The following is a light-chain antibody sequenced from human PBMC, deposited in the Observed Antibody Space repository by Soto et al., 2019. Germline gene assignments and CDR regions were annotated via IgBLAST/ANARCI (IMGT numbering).Light chain of an antibody. CDR2: AAS. Sequence: DIQMTQSPSSLSASVGDRVTITCRASQSISSYLNWYQQKPGKAPKLLIYAASSLQSGVPSRFSGSGSVTDFTLTISSLQPEDFATYYCQKSYSTPWTFGQGTKVKIK. V-gene: IGKV1-39*01. CDR1: QSISSY. J-gene: IGKJ1*01. CDR3: QKSYSTPWT.